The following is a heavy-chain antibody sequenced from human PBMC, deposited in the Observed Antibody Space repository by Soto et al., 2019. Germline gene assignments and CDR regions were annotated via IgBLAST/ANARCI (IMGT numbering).Heavy chain of an antibody. CDR1: GFTFTNYA. V-gene: IGHV3-30-3*01. Sequence: QVQLVESGGGVVQSGRSLRLSCAVSGFTFTNYAMHWVRQAPGKGLEWVAVISDDGSNKKYADSVKGRFTISRDNSKNTMYMQMNSLRAEDTALYYCARDHFAISWSYFDYWGQGTLVTVSS. CDR3: ARDHFAISWSYFDY. J-gene: IGHJ4*02. D-gene: IGHD6-13*01. CDR2: ISDDGSNK.